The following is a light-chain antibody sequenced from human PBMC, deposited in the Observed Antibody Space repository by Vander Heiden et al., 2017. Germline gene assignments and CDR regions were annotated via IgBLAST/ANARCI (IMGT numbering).Light chain of an antibody. CDR2: GAS. V-gene: IGKV3-20*01. CDR3: QQYGSSLLT. J-gene: IGKJ4*01. CDR1: QRVGSTY. Sequence: EIVLTQSPVTLSLSPGERATLSCRASQRVGSTYLAWYQQKPGQAPRLLIYGASNRATGIPDRFSGSGSGTDFTLTISRLEPEDFAVYYCQQYGSSLLTFGGGTKVEIK.